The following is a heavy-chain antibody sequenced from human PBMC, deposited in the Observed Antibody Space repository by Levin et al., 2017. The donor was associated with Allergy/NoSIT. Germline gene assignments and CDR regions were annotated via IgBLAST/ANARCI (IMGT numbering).Heavy chain of an antibody. J-gene: IGHJ4*02. CDR3: ARPKEKSVAGDFDY. CDR2: IHSSGST. V-gene: IGHV4-39*02. D-gene: IGHD6-19*01. CDR1: GGAISRSDYY. Sequence: SQTLSLTCIVSGGAISRSDYYWGWVRQPPGERLEWIGSIHSSGSTYYNPSFKSRVTISVDTAKNSFSLTLSSVTAADTAVYYCARPKEKSVAGDFDYWGQGTLVTVSS.